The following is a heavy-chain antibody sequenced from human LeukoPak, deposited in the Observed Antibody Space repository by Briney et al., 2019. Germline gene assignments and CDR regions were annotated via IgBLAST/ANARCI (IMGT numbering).Heavy chain of an antibody. D-gene: IGHD5-24*01. CDR1: GGTFSSYA. J-gene: IGHJ6*02. V-gene: IGHV1-69*13. Sequence: ASVKVSCKASGGTFSSYAISWVRQAPGQGLEWMGGIIPIFGTANYAQKFQGRVMITADESTSTAYMELSSLRSEDTAVYYCASVGRDGYNYYYYGMDVWGQGTTVTVSS. CDR2: IIPIFGTA. CDR3: ASVGRDGYNYYYYGMDV.